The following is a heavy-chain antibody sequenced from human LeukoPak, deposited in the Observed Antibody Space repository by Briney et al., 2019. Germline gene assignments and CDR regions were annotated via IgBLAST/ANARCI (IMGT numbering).Heavy chain of an antibody. CDR2: ISGSGRST. J-gene: IGHJ4*02. CDR1: GFIFSDYA. Sequence: GGSLRLSCAASGFIFSDYAMSWVRQAPGKGLQWVSGISGSGRSTYYADSVKGRLTISRDNFKNMLFLQINSLRVDDTAIYLCAKIGYASSFYGGLDYWGQGTLVTVAS. CDR3: AKIGYASSFYGGLDY. D-gene: IGHD6-13*01. V-gene: IGHV3-23*01.